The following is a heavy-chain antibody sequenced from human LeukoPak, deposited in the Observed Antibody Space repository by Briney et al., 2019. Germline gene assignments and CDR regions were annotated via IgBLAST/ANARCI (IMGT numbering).Heavy chain of an antibody. Sequence: SETLSLTCTVSGGSISSNSYYWGWIRQSPGKGLEWIGSIYYSGSTYYNPSLKSRVTISVDTSKNQFSLKLSSVTAADTAVYYCARVVVPAAIGPDYWGQGTLVTVSS. V-gene: IGHV4-39*07. CDR3: ARVVVPAAIGPDY. D-gene: IGHD2-2*02. CDR1: GGSISSNSYY. CDR2: IYYSGST. J-gene: IGHJ4*02.